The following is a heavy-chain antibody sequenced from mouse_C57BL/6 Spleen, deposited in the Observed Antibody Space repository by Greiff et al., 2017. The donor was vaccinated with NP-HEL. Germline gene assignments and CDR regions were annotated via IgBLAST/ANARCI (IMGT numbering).Heavy chain of an antibody. CDR2: IYPRSGNT. J-gene: IGHJ1*03. CDR3: ALTGTRDWYFDV. CDR1: GYTFTSYG. D-gene: IGHD4-1*01. V-gene: IGHV1-81*01. Sequence: VKLMESGAELARPGASVKLSCKASGYTFTSYGISWVKQRTGQGLEWIGEIYPRSGNTYYNEKFKGKATLTADKSSSTAYMELRSLTSEDSAVYFCALTGTRDWYFDVWGTGTTVTVSS.